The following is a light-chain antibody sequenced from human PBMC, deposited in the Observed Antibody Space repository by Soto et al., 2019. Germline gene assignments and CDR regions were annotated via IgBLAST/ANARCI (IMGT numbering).Light chain of an antibody. CDR2: GDN. CDR1: SSNIGAGYD. J-gene: IGLJ2*01. V-gene: IGLV1-40*01. CDR3: QSYDISLSGVV. Sequence: QSVLTQPPSVSGAPGQRVTISCTGSSSNIGAGYDVHWYQHLPGTAPKLLIFGDNNRPSGVPDRFSGSKSVTSASLAITGLQAEDEADYYCQSYDISLSGVVFGGGTKLTVL.